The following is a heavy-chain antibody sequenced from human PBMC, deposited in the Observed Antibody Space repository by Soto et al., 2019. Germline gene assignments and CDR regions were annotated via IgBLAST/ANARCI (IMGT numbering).Heavy chain of an antibody. Sequence: QVQLVESGGGVVQPGRSLRLSCAASGFTFSSYGMHWVRQAPGKGLEWVAVIWYDGSNKYYADSVKGRFTISRDNSKNTLYLRMNSLRAEDTAVYYCARDRGMVRGHFDYWGQGTLVTVSS. CDR3: ARDRGMVRGHFDY. V-gene: IGHV3-33*01. CDR2: IWYDGSNK. CDR1: GFTFSSYG. D-gene: IGHD3-10*01. J-gene: IGHJ4*02.